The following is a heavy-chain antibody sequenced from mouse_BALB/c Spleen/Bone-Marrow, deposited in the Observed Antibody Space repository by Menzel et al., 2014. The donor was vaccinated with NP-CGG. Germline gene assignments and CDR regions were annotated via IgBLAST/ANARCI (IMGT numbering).Heavy chain of an antibody. D-gene: IGHD1-1*01. Sequence: VHVKQSGPELVKPGASVKISCKASGYSFTGYFMNWVMQSHGESLEWIGRINPYNGDTFYNQKFKGKATLTVDESSSTAHMELRSLASEDSAVYYCARSGYYGSSYFDYWGQGTTLTVSS. V-gene: IGHV1-20*02. CDR1: GYSFTGYF. CDR2: INPYNGDT. J-gene: IGHJ2*01. CDR3: ARSGYYGSSYFDY.